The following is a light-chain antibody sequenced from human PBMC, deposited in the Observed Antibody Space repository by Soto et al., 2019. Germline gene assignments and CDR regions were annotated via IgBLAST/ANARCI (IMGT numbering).Light chain of an antibody. CDR2: EVS. J-gene: IGLJ3*02. CDR1: SSDVGGYNY. V-gene: IGLV2-14*01. CDR3: SSYTSSSTRV. Sequence: QSALTQPASVSGSPGQSITISCTGTSSDVGGYNYVSWYQQHPGKAPKLMIYEVSNRPSGVSNRFSGSKSANTASLPISGLQAEDEADYYCSSYTSSSTRVFGGGTKVTVL.